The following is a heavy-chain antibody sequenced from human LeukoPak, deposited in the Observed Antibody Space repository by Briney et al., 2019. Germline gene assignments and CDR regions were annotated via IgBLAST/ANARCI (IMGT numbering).Heavy chain of an antibody. CDR3: ARLMGHYYYGMDV. CDR2: ISYDGSNK. CDR1: GFTFSSYG. Sequence: GGSLRLSCAASGFTFSSYGMHWVRQAPGKGLEWVAVISYDGSNKYYADSVKGRFTISRDNSKNTLYLQMNSLRAEDTAVYYCARLMGHYYYGMDVWGQGTTVTVSS. J-gene: IGHJ6*02. D-gene: IGHD2-8*01. V-gene: IGHV3-30-3*01.